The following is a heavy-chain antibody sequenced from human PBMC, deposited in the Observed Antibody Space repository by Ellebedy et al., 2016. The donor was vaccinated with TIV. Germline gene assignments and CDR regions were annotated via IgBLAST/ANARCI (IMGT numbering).Heavy chain of an antibody. Sequence: PGGSLRLSCAASGFTFSSYDMHWVSQAPGKGLEWVAHISRSSSTTDYADSVKGRFTISRDDAKNPLYLQMTTLRVDDTAVYYCAKTRGYNYGYFDYWGQGTLVTVSS. V-gene: IGHV3-48*04. CDR1: GFTFSSYD. CDR2: ISRSSSTT. D-gene: IGHD5-18*01. CDR3: AKTRGYNYGYFDY. J-gene: IGHJ4*02.